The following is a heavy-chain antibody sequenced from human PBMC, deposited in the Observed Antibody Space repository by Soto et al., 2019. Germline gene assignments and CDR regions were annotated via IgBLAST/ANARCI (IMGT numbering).Heavy chain of an antibody. D-gene: IGHD3-3*01. CDR3: ASPLSSGYDPYYFDY. V-gene: IGHV4-39*01. CDR1: GGSISSSSYY. CDR2: IDYSGRT. Sequence: QLQLQESGPGLVKPSETLSLTCTVSGGSISSSSYYWGCIRQPPGKGLEWIGNIDYSGRTYYNPSPKSRITTSVDTSKNQFSLKLSSVTAADTAVYYCASPLSSGYDPYYFDYWGQGTLVTVSS. J-gene: IGHJ4*02.